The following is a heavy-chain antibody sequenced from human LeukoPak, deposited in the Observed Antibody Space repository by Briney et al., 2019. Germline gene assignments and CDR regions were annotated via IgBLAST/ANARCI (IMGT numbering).Heavy chain of an antibody. V-gene: IGHV3-72*01. CDR2: IRNQANGRTT. CDR1: GFTFSDYY. CDR3: TRSPSSGSFVFDY. D-gene: IGHD6-13*01. Sequence: TGGSLRLSCAASGFTFSDYYMEWVRQAPGKGLGWVGRIRNQANGRTTEYATSVRGRFIISRDDSQNSIYLQMNSLKTEDTAVYYCTRSPSSGSFVFDYWGQGTLVTVSS. J-gene: IGHJ4*02.